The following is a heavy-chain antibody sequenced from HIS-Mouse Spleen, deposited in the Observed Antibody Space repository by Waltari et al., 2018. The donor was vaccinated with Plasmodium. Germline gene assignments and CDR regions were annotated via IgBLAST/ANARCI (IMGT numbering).Heavy chain of an antibody. Sequence: LQLQESGPGLVKPSETLSLTCTVSGGSISSSSYYWGWIRQPPGKGLEWIGGIYYSGSTYYNPCLKSRVTISVDTSKNQFSLKLSSVTAADTAVYYCARVAIWTITIFGVVDYWGQGTLVTVSS. CDR1: GGSISSSSYY. J-gene: IGHJ4*02. CDR2: IYYSGST. D-gene: IGHD3-3*01. CDR3: ARVAIWTITIFGVVDY. V-gene: IGHV4-39*07.